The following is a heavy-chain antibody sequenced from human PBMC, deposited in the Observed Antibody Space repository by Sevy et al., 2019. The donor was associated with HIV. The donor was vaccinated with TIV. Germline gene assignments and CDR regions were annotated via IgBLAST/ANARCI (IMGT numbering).Heavy chain of an antibody. J-gene: IGHJ4*02. CDR3: ATHAGIAAAGRVFDY. Sequence: GGSLRLSCVASGFTFSDHYMEWVRQAPGKGLEWVGRTRNKADGYTPEYAPSVKGRFTISRDESKNSLYVQMNSLKAEDTAVYYCATHAGIAAAGRVFDYWGQGTLVTVSS. CDR1: GFTFSDHY. D-gene: IGHD6-13*01. CDR2: TRNKADGYTP. V-gene: IGHV3-72*01.